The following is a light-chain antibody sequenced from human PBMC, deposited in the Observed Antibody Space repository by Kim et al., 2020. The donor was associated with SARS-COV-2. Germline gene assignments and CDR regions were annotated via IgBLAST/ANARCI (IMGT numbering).Light chain of an antibody. CDR2: AVN. CDR3: SSYISSGTYV. V-gene: IGLV2-14*04. Sequence: GQSITISCTGTSSDVGGYNYVSWYQQYQGKDPQLMLYAVNKRPSGVSNRFSGAKSDNTASLTISGLQTEDEADYYCSSYISSGTYVFGTGTKVTVL. J-gene: IGLJ1*01. CDR1: SSDVGGYNY.